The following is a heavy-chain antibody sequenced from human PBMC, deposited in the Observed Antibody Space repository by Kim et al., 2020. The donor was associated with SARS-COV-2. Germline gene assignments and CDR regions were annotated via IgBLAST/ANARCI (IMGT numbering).Heavy chain of an antibody. CDR2: TA. CDR3: ARVVTRWFDP. J-gene: IGHJ5*02. Sequence: TANHAQKVQGRVTMTADESTSTAYMELSSVRSEDTAVYYCARVVTRWFDPWGQGTLVTVSS. V-gene: IGHV1-69*01. D-gene: IGHD2-21*02.